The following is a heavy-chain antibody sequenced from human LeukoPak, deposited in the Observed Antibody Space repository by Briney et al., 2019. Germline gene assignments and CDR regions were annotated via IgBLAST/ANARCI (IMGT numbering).Heavy chain of an antibody. Sequence: ASVKVSCKASGCTFTGYYMHWVRQAPGQGLEWMGRINPNSGGTNYAQKFQGRVTMTRDTSISTAYMELSRLRSDDTAVYYCAREYSSGIPEYWGQGTLVTVSS. D-gene: IGHD6-19*01. CDR1: GCTFTGYY. CDR2: INPNSGGT. V-gene: IGHV1-2*06. CDR3: AREYSSGIPEY. J-gene: IGHJ4*02.